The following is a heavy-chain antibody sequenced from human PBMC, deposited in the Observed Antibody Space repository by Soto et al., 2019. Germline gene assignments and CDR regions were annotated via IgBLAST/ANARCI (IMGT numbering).Heavy chain of an antibody. CDR3: ARKDYPVDY. Sequence: ASVKVSCKASGYTFTSYYMHWVRQAPGQGLEWMGIINPSGGSTSYAQKFQGRVTMTTDTSTSTAYMELSSLRSDDTAVYYCARKDYPVDYWGQGTLVTVSS. J-gene: IGHJ4*02. CDR2: INPSGGST. D-gene: IGHD3-16*01. V-gene: IGHV1-46*01. CDR1: GYTFTSYY.